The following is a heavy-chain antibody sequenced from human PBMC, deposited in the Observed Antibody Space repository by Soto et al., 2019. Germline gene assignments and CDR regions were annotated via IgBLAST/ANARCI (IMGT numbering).Heavy chain of an antibody. CDR2: IYHAGSS. CDR3: ERGNGPYGMDV. CDR1: GYSIGSGYY. J-gene: IGHJ6*02. D-gene: IGHD2-8*01. Sequence: PSETLSLTCAVSGYSIGSGYYWGWIRQPPGKGLEWIGIIYHAGSSYYNPSLKSRVTISVDTSKNQFSLRLNSVTAADTAVYYCERGNGPYGMDVWGQGTTVTVSS. V-gene: IGHV4-38-2*01.